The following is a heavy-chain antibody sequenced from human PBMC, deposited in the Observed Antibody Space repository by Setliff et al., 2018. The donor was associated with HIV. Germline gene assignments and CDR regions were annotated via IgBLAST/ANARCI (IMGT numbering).Heavy chain of an antibody. CDR3: ARTVDYKGLDT. J-gene: IGHJ3*02. CDR1: GFTFSSYD. V-gene: IGHV3-48*03. Sequence: GGSLRLSCAASGFTFSSYDMNWVRQAPGKGLEWVSHISGTDNTIYYADSVKGRFTISRDIAKNSLYLQMNSLRAEDTAMYYCARTVDYKGLDTWGQGTMVTVSS. D-gene: IGHD4-4*01. CDR2: ISGTDNTI.